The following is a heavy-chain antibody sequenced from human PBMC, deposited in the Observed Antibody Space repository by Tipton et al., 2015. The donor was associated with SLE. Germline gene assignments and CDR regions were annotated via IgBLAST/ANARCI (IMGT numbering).Heavy chain of an antibody. V-gene: IGHV4-59*01. CDR2: IYSSGST. CDR3: ARDPSGYYSTSPYL. Sequence: TLSLTCIVSGGSITNYYWSWIRQPPGKGLEWIGYIYSSGSTDYNPPLEGRVTISVDSSKNQFSLRLTSVSAADTAVYYCARDPSGYYSTSPYLWGQGTLVTVSS. D-gene: IGHD2-8*01. CDR1: GGSITNYY. J-gene: IGHJ5*02.